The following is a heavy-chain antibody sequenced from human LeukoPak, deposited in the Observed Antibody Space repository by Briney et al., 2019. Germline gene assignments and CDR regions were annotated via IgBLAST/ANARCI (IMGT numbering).Heavy chain of an antibody. J-gene: IGHJ5*02. V-gene: IGHV1-18*01. CDR2: ISAYNGNT. CDR1: GYTFTSYG. D-gene: IGHD3-10*01. Sequence: ASVKVSCKASGYTFTSYGISWVRRAPGQGLEWMGLISAYNGNTNYAQKLQGRVTMTTDTSTSTAYMELRSLRSDDTAVYYCARVWSNYYYGSGSYANWFDPWGQGTLVTVSS. CDR3: ARVWSNYYYGSGSYANWFDP.